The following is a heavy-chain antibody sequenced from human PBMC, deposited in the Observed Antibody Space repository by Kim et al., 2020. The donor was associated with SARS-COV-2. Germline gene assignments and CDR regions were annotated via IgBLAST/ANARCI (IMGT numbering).Heavy chain of an antibody. CDR2: ISGGGDIT. V-gene: IGHV3-23*01. D-gene: IGHD1-26*01. CDR3: AKDQSGNYYYYSGMDV. CDR1: GFMFSSHA. Sequence: GGSLRLSCVASGFMFSSHAMTWVRQAPGKGLERVSIISGGGDITYYADSVKGRFTVSRDNSKNTLYLQMNSLRAEDTALYFCAKDQSGNYYYYSGMDVWGAGTTVTAPS. J-gene: IGHJ6*04.